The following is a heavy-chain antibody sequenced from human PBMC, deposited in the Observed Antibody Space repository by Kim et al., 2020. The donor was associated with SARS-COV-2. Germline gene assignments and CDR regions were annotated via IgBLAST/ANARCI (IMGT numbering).Heavy chain of an antibody. V-gene: IGHV1-3*01. CDR2: GNGKT. Sequence: GNGKTIYSQKFQGRVTCTTDTSASTAYMELSFLRSEDSAVYYCLGGFYFDYWGQGTLVTVSS. J-gene: IGHJ4*02. CDR3: LGGFYFDY. D-gene: IGHD3-16*01.